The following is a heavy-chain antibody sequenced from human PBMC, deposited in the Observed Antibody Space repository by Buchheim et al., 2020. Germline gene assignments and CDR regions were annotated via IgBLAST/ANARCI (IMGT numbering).Heavy chain of an antibody. Sequence: QVQLVQSGAEVKKPGASVKVSCKASGYTFTGYYMHWVRQAPGQGLEWMGWINPNSGGTNYAQKFQGWVTMTRDTSINTAYMELSRLRSDDTAVYYCARDRITMVRGVSYYYYGMDVWGQGTT. V-gene: IGHV1-2*04. CDR2: INPNSGGT. CDR1: GYTFTGYY. D-gene: IGHD3-10*01. CDR3: ARDRITMVRGVSYYYYGMDV. J-gene: IGHJ6*02.